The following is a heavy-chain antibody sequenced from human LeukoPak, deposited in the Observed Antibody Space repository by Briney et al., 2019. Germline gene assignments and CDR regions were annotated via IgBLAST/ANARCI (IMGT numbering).Heavy chain of an antibody. Sequence: GGSLRLSCAASGFTVSSNYMSWVRQAPGKGLEWVSVIYSSGSTYYADSVKGRFTISRDNSKDTLYLQMNSLRAEDTAVYYCARDTMVRGVSDYWGQGTLVTVSS. V-gene: IGHV3-66*01. D-gene: IGHD3-10*01. CDR1: GFTVSSNY. CDR3: ARDTMVRGVSDY. J-gene: IGHJ4*02. CDR2: IYSSGST.